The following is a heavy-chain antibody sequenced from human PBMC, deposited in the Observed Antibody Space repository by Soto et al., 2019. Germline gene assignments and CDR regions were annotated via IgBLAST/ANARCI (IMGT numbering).Heavy chain of an antibody. D-gene: IGHD3-10*01. CDR1: GGSISSSSYY. J-gene: IGHJ5*02. V-gene: IGHV4-39*07. CDR3: ARPQWTYYYGSGSPNWFDP. Sequence: PSETLSLTCPVSGGSISSSSYYWGWLRQPPGKGLEWIGNIYYSGSTNYNPSLKSRVTISVDTSKNQFSLKLSSVTAADTAVYYCARPQWTYYYGSGSPNWFDPWGQGTLVTVSS. CDR2: IYYSGST.